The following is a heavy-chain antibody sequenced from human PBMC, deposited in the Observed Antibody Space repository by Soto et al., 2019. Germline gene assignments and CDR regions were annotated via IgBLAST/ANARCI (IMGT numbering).Heavy chain of an antibody. J-gene: IGHJ6*02. CDR1: GFTFSVHY. Sequence: PGGSLRLSCAASGFTFSVHYMDWVRQAPGKGLEWVGRTRNKANSYTTDYAASVKGRFTISRDESKNSLYLQMNSLKNEDTAVYYCARGTIRFGAQYYYYDTDVPGQATKATVS. CDR2: TRNKANSYTT. V-gene: IGHV3-72*01. CDR3: ARGTIRFGAQYYYYDTDV. D-gene: IGHD3-10*02.